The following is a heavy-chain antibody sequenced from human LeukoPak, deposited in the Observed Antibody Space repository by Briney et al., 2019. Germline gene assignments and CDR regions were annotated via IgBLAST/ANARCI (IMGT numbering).Heavy chain of an antibody. CDR2: IYYSGNT. D-gene: IGHD1-26*01. Sequence: SETLSLTCTVSGGSISNYYWSWIRQPPGKGLEWIGYIYYSGNTNYSPSLKSRVTISVDTSKNQFSLKLSSVTAAATAVYYCARLGLAGSAGRTYYFDYWGQGARVTVSS. V-gene: IGHV4-59*08. CDR1: GGSISNYY. J-gene: IGHJ4*02. CDR3: ARLGLAGSAGRTYYFDY.